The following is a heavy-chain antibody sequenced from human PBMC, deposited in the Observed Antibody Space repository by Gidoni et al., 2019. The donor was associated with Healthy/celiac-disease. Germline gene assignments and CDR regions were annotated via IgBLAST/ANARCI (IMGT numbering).Heavy chain of an antibody. CDR3: AKFGNSYYYDSNHFDA. Sequence: EVQLLESGGGLVQLGGALRRSCAASGFTFRSYAMSWVRQAPGKGLEWVSAMSGSGGSTYYAESVKGRFTISRDNSKNTLYLQMNSLRAEDTAVYYCAKFGNSYYYDSNHFDAWGQGTLVTVSS. CDR1: GFTFRSYA. J-gene: IGHJ5*02. D-gene: IGHD3-22*01. CDR2: MSGSGGST. V-gene: IGHV3-23*01.